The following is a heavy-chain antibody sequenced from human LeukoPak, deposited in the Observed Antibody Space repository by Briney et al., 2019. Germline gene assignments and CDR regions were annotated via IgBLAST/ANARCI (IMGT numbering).Heavy chain of an antibody. D-gene: IGHD3-10*01. V-gene: IGHV3-15*01. CDR1: GFTFSNAW. Sequence: PGGSLRLSCAASGFTFSNAWMSWVRQAPGKGLEWVGRIKSKTDGGTTDYAAPVKGRFTISRDDSKNTLYLQMNSLKTEDTAVYYCTTDLGSWGSDPYWGQGTLVTVSS. CDR3: TTDLGSWGSDPY. CDR2: IKSKTDGGTT. J-gene: IGHJ4*02.